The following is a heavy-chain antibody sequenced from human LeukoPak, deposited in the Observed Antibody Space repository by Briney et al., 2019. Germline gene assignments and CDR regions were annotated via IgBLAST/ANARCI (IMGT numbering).Heavy chain of an antibody. V-gene: IGHV4-39*07. D-gene: IGHD3-10*01. CDR2: IHYSGST. CDR3: ARGMWFDTLFSAFDV. CDR1: GGSISSSSYY. J-gene: IGHJ3*01. Sequence: SETLTLTCTVSGGSISSSSYYWGWIRQPPGKGLEWIGSIHYSGSTNYNPSLKSRVTISVDTSKNQFSLMLNSVTAADTALYYCARGMWFDTLFSAFDVWGQGTMVSVSS.